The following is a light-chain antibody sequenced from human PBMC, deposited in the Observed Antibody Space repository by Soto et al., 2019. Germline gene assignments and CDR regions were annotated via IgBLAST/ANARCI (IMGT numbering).Light chain of an antibody. CDR2: GAS. CDR3: HQYGSSPLT. CDR1: QSVSSNY. J-gene: IGKJ4*01. Sequence: EIVLTQSPGTLSLSPGERATLSCRASQSVSSNYLAWYQQKPGQAPRLLIYGASSRATGIPDRFSGSGSGTDFNLTISRLEPEDFAVYHCHQYGSSPLTFGGGTKVEIK. V-gene: IGKV3-20*01.